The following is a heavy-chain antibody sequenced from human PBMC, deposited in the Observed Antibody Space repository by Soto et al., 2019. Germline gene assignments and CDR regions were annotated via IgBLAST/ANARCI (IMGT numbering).Heavy chain of an antibody. V-gene: IGHV1-69*06. CDR2: ITPLFNTS. CDR3: PRGPLPRDGIGWCESLHY. J-gene: IGHJ4*02. Sequence: QVLLVQSGADVKKPGSSVNVSCKASGDTFNKYGISWVRQAPGQGLEWMGGITPLFNTSDYSQKFQGRVTITADKSTTTVYIELISLSSDDTAVYFCPRGPLPRDGIGWCESLHYWGQGTLVTVSS. D-gene: IGHD6-19*01. CDR1: GDTFNKYG.